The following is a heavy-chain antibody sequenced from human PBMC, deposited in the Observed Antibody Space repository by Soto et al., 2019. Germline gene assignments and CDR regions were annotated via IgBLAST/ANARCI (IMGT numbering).Heavy chain of an antibody. CDR3: AREQKMKTYYYGSRSYGGFDY. CDR2: IKQDGSEK. CDR1: GFTFSSYW. D-gene: IGHD3-10*01. V-gene: IGHV3-7*01. J-gene: IGHJ4*02. Sequence: GGSLRLSCAASGFTFSSYWMSWVRQAPGKGLEWVANIKQDGSEKYYVDSVKGRFTISRDNAKSSLYLQMNSLRAEDTAVYYCAREQKMKTYYYGSRSYGGFDYWGQGTLVTVSS.